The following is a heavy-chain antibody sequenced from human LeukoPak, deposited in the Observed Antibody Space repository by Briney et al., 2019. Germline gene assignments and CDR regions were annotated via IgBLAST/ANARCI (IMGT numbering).Heavy chain of an antibody. D-gene: IGHD6-13*01. J-gene: IGHJ3*02. V-gene: IGHV3-64*02. Sequence: GGSLRLSCAASGFSFSSHAMHWVRQAPGKGLEYVSAISGNGHGTWYGDSVKGRFSTSRDNSEQMLYLQMGSLRAEDMAVYFCARASITASGPHDVYDMWGRGTMVTVSS. CDR2: ISGNGHGT. CDR1: GFSFSSHA. CDR3: ARASITASGPHDVYDM.